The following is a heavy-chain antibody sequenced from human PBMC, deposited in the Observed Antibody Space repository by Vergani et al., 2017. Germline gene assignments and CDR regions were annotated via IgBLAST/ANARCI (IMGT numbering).Heavy chain of an antibody. CDR3: ARVSAIAAAGLDY. CDR2: INHSGST. Sequence: QVQLQESGPGLVKTSETLSLTCTVYGGSFSGYYWSWIRQPPGKGLEWSGEINHSGSTNYNPSLKSRVTISVDTSKNQFSLKLSSVTAADTAVYYCARVSAIAAAGLDYWGQGTLVTVSS. V-gene: IGHV4-34*10. D-gene: IGHD6-13*01. J-gene: IGHJ4*02. CDR1: GGSFSGYY.